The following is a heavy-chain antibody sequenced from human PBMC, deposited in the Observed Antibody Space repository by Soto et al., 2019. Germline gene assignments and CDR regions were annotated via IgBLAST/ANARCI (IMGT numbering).Heavy chain of an antibody. CDR2: IIPVCGTT. J-gene: IGHJ4*02. D-gene: IGHD3-16*01. V-gene: IGHV1-69*01. CDR1: GGTFNSFG. Sequence: QVHVVQSGAEVKKPGSSVKVTCKAFGGTFNSFGINWVRQAPGQGLEWMGGIIPVCGTTKYAQKFRDRVTLVADGSTSTSYMELSSLPSDDTAVYYCAIEVWGVGGYYLYSWGQGTLVTVSS. CDR3: AIEVWGVGGYYLYS.